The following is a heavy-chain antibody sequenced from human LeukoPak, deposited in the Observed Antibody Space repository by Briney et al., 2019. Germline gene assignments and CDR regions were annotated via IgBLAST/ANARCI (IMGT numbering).Heavy chain of an antibody. CDR3: ARHGRPSHWFDP. J-gene: IGHJ5*02. Sequence: SETLSLTCTVSGGSISSYYWSWIRQPSGKGLEWIGYIYYSGSTNYNPSLKSRVTISVDTSKNQFSLKLSSVTAADTAVYYCARHGRPSHWFDPWGQGTLVTVSS. V-gene: IGHV4-59*08. CDR1: GGSISSYY. CDR2: IYYSGST.